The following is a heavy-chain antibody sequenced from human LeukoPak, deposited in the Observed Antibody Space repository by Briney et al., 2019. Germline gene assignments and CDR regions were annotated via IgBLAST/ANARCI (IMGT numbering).Heavy chain of an antibody. J-gene: IGHJ4*02. CDR2: ISSSGSTI. Sequence: PGGSLRLSCAASGFTFSSYEMNWVRQAPGKGLEWVSYISSSGSTIYYADSVKGRFTISRDNAKNSLYLQMNSLRAEDTAVYYCARGYQLLSRVGATFDYWGQGTLVTVSS. CDR3: ARGYQLLSRVGATFDY. D-gene: IGHD2-2*01. V-gene: IGHV3-48*03. CDR1: GFTFSSYE.